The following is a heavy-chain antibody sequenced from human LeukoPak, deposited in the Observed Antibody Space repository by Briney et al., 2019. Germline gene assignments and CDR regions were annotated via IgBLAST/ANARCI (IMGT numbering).Heavy chain of an antibody. J-gene: IGHJ5*02. CDR3: ARARPQYGSGSQTFDP. Sequence: SVKVSCKASGGTFSSYAISWVRQAPGQGLEWMGGIIPIFGTANYAQKFQGRVTITADKSTSTAYMELSSLRAEDTAVYYCARARPQYGSGSQTFDPWGQGTLVTVSS. CDR2: IIPIFGTA. D-gene: IGHD3-10*01. V-gene: IGHV1-69*06. CDR1: GGTFSSYA.